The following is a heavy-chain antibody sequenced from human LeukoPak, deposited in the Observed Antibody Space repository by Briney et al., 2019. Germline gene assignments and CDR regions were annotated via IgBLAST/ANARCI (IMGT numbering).Heavy chain of an antibody. V-gene: IGHV1-69*13. CDR1: GGTFNSYS. J-gene: IGHJ3*02. Sequence: EASVKVSCKASGGTFNSYSFTWVRLAPGQGLEWLGKIIPVFGTPNYAQKFQGRVTITADESTSTAYMELGSLRSEDTAVYYCADSSTGSDAFDIWGQGTVVTVSS. CDR3: ADSSTGSDAFDI. D-gene: IGHD1-14*01. CDR2: IIPVFGTP.